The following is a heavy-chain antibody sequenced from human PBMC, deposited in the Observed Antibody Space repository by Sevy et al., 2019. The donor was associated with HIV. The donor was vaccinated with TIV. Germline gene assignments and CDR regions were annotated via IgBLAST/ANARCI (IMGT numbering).Heavy chain of an antibody. Sequence: GGSLRLSCAAFGFTFSPYAMSWVRQAPGKGLEWVSAISGSGGSTYNADSVEGRFTISRDNSKNTLYLEMNSLRVEDTAVYYCAKGDRSFYGLDVWGQGTSVTVSS. V-gene: IGHV3-23*01. CDR3: AKGDRSFYGLDV. D-gene: IGHD3-22*01. J-gene: IGHJ6*02. CDR1: GFTFSPYA. CDR2: ISGSGGST.